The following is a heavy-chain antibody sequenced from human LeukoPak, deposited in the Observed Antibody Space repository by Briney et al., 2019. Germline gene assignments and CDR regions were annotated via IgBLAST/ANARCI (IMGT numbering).Heavy chain of an antibody. Sequence: PSETLSLTCTVSGGSISSGDYYWSWIRQPPGKGLEWIGRIYSTGDTNYNPSLKSRLTISVDTSKNQFSLKLTSVTAADTAVYYCARETRCGAECYGYYFDYWGQGTLVTVSS. V-gene: IGHV4-61*02. CDR2: IYSTGDT. CDR1: GGSISSGDYY. CDR3: ARETRCGAECYGYYFDY. J-gene: IGHJ4*02. D-gene: IGHD2-21*01.